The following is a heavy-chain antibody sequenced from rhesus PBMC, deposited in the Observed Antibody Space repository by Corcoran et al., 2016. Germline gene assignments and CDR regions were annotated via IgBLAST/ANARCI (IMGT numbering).Heavy chain of an antibody. J-gene: IGHJ4*01. CDR1: GVSISGYW. CDR3: ARKYYNIWTGYYTGSYWNY. D-gene: IGHD3-3*01. V-gene: IGHV4-165*01. CDR2: IGGSGGST. Sequence: QVQLQESGPGLVKPSETLSLTCAVPGVSISGYWWGGLRQAPGTGLAGVGVIGGSGGSTYYNPSLKSRVTISKAASKNRFSLKLSSVTAADTAVYYCARKYYNIWTGYYTGSYWNYWGQGVLVTVSS.